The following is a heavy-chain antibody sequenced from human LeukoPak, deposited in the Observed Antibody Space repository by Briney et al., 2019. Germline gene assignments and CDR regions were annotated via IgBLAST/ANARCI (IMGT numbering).Heavy chain of an antibody. CDR2: VNSDGSTT. CDR1: GFPFSNYW. J-gene: IGHJ4*02. CDR3: ARGYYSSSRFDS. V-gene: IGHV3-74*01. Sequence: GGSLRLSCAASGFPFSNYWMHWVRQAPGKGLVWVSRVNSDGSTTNYADSVKGRFTISRDNAENTLYMRMNSLRPEDTAVYYCARGYYSSSRFDSWGQGTPVTVSS. D-gene: IGHD6-13*01.